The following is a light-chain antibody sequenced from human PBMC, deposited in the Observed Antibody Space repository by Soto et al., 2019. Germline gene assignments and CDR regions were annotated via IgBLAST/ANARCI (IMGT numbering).Light chain of an antibody. V-gene: IGKV3-11*01. Sequence: EIVLTQSPATLSLSPGERATLSCMASQSVSSYLAWYQQKPGQAPRLLIYDASNRATGIPARFSGSGSGTDFTLTISSLEPEDFAVYYCQQRSNWPRVTFGGGTKVEIK. J-gene: IGKJ4*01. CDR1: QSVSSY. CDR2: DAS. CDR3: QQRSNWPRVT.